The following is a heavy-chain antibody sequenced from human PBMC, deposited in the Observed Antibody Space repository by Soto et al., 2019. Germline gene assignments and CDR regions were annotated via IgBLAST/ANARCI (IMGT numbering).Heavy chain of an antibody. Sequence: SVKVSCKASGYTFTGYYMHWVRQAPGQGLEWMGWINPNSGGTNYAQKFQGRVTMTRDTSISTAYMELSRLRSDDTAVYYCARTRSTVVVVVAAHGGFDYWGQGTLVTVSS. J-gene: IGHJ4*02. CDR1: GYTFTGYY. D-gene: IGHD2-15*01. CDR2: INPNSGGT. CDR3: ARTRSTVVVVVAAHGGFDY. V-gene: IGHV1-2*02.